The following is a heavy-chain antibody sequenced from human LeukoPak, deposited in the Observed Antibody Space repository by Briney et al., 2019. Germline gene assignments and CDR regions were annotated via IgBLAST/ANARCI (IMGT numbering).Heavy chain of an antibody. CDR3: ARVSPVTNHERVFLD. D-gene: IGHD4-17*01. CDR2: IYHRGDT. CDR1: GGSISSGDFY. Sequence: SETLSLTCNVSGGSISSGDFYWSWIRQAPGKGLEWIGNIYHRGDTYYNPSLKSRIILSVDTSKNQFSLKLRSVTAADTAVYHCARVSPVTNHERVFLDWGQGTLVSVSS. V-gene: IGHV4-30-4*01. J-gene: IGHJ4*02.